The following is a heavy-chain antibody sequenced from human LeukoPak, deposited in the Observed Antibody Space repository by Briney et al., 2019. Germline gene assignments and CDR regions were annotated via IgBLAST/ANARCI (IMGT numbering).Heavy chain of an antibody. J-gene: IGHJ3*02. D-gene: IGHD5-12*01. V-gene: IGHV4-39*07. Sequence: SETLSLTCTVSGGSISSSSYYWGWIRQPPGKGLEWIGSIYYSGSTYYNPSLKSRVTISVDTSKNQFSLKLSSVTAADTAVYYCARDPGYSGYELLAFDIWGQGTMVTVSS. CDR1: GGSISSSSYY. CDR3: ARDPGYSGYELLAFDI. CDR2: IYYSGST.